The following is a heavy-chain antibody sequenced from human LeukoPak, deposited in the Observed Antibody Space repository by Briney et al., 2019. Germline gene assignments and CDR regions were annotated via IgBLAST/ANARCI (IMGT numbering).Heavy chain of an antibody. D-gene: IGHD2-2*02. CDR2: IWYDGSNK. Sequence: GGSLRLSCAASGFTFSSYGMHWVRQAPGKGLEWVAVIWYDGSNKYYADSVKGRFTISRDNSKNTLYLQMNSLRAEDTAVYYCASGGYCSSTSCYTGWFDPWGQGTLVTVSS. J-gene: IGHJ5*02. CDR1: GFTFSSYG. CDR3: ASGGYCSSTSCYTGWFDP. V-gene: IGHV3-33*01.